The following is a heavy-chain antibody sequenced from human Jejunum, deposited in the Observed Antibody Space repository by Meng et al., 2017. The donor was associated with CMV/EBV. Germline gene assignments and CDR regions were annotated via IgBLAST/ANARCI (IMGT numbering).Heavy chain of an antibody. V-gene: IGHV1-18*01. CDR1: GDNCRSYV. D-gene: IGHD4/OR15-4a*01. CDR3: ARSGINDYGLFDY. Sequence: CKVSGDNCRSYVINWVRQAPGQGLEWLGWIRGSNGDTDYGKRLQGRITMTQDTSTSTAYMELTSLRSDDTAVYYCARSGINDYGLFDYWGQGSLVTVSS. J-gene: IGHJ4*02. CDR2: IRGSNGDT.